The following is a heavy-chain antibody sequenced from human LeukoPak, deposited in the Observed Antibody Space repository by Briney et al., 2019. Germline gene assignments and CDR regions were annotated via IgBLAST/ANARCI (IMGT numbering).Heavy chain of an antibody. J-gene: IGHJ4*02. D-gene: IGHD6-13*01. V-gene: IGHV1-18*04. Sequence: ASVKVSCKASGYTFISYGITWVRQAPGQGLEWMGWISGHNGDTKYAQNVQGRVTMTTDTSTSTAYMELMSLRSDDTAVYYCARGSWYGTVDQWGQGTLVTVSS. CDR3: ARGSWYGTVDQ. CDR2: ISGHNGDT. CDR1: GYTFISYG.